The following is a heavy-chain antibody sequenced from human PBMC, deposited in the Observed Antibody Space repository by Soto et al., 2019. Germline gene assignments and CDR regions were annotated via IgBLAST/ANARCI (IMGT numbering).Heavy chain of an antibody. CDR3: VRLYDSSGYYYLDY. Sequence: XGSLRLYCAASGFTFSRYRMNWVRQAPGRGPEWVSSIGSGGSFIYYADSLKGRFTISRDNAKNSLYLQMTSLRAEDTAVYYCVRLYDSSGYYYLDYWGQGTPVTVS. CDR2: IGSGGSFI. V-gene: IGHV3-21*01. J-gene: IGHJ4*01. D-gene: IGHD3-22*01. CDR1: GFTFSRYR.